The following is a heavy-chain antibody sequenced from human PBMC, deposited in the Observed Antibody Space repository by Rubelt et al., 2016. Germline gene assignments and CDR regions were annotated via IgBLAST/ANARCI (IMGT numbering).Heavy chain of an antibody. CDR2: IDWDDDK. D-gene: IGHD4-11*01. CDR3: ARGTTRGMTTVTSFCDY. Sequence: QVTLRESGPALVKPTQTLTLTCTFSGFSLSTSGMCVSWIRQPPGKALEWLARIDWDDDKYYSTSLKTRLTISKDTVKNQVVLTMTNMDAVDTATYYCARGTTRGMTTVTSFCDYWGQGTLVTVSS. CDR1: GFSLSTSGMC. V-gene: IGHV2-70*15. J-gene: IGHJ4*02.